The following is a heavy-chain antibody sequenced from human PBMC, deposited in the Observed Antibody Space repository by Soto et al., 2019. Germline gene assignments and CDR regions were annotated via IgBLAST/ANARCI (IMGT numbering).Heavy chain of an antibody. CDR1: GFTFSSYE. CDR3: ARGPSYGSPVDY. CDR2: ISSSGSSI. J-gene: IGHJ4*02. D-gene: IGHD3-10*01. V-gene: IGHV3-48*03. Sequence: GGSLRLSCAASGFTFSSYEMNWVRQAPGKGLEWVSYISSSGSSIYYADSVKGRFTISSDNAKISLYLQMNSLRAEDTAVYYCARGPSYGSPVDYWGQGTMVTVSS.